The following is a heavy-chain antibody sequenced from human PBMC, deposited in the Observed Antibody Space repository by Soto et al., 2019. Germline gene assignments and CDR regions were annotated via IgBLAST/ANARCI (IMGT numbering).Heavy chain of an antibody. Sequence: ASVKVSCKASGFTFASSAVQWVRQARGQRLEWIGWIVVGSGNTNYAQKFQERVTITRDMSTSTAYMELSSLRSEDTAVYYCAKDHIDGRQQLRAAGFDPWGQGTLVTVSS. CDR1: GFTFASSA. D-gene: IGHD6-13*01. CDR3: AKDHIDGRQQLRAAGFDP. CDR2: IVVGSGNT. V-gene: IGHV1-58*01. J-gene: IGHJ5*02.